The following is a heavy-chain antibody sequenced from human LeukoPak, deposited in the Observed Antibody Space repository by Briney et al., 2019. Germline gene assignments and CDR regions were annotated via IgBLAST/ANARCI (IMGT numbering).Heavy chain of an antibody. V-gene: IGHV3-23*01. J-gene: IGHJ6*02. CDR1: GFTFSSYA. CDR3: AKDAAADNPYYYYGMDV. CDR2: ISGSGGST. Sequence: GGSLRLSCAASGFTFSSYAMSWVRQAPGKGLEWVSAISGSGGSTYYADSVKGRFTISRDNSKNTLYLQMNSLRAEDTAVYYCAKDAAADNPYYYYGMDVWGQGTTVTVSS. D-gene: IGHD6-13*01.